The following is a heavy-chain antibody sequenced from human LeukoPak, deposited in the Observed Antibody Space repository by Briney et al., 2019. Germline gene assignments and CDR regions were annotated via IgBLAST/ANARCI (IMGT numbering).Heavy chain of an antibody. CDR3: ARDSGWYFDL. Sequence: GGSLKLSCAASGFTFSSFNMNWVRQAPGKGLEWVSSFGTSSTYIYYADSVKGRFTISRDNDKNSLYLQMNSLRAEDTAVYYCARDSGWYFDLWGRGTLVTVSS. D-gene: IGHD6-25*01. CDR2: FGTSSTYI. J-gene: IGHJ2*01. V-gene: IGHV3-21*01. CDR1: GFTFSSFN.